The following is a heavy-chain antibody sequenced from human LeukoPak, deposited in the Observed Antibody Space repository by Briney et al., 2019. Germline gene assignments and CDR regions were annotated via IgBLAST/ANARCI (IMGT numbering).Heavy chain of an antibody. CDR2: ISDTGTT. J-gene: IGHJ6*03. CDR3: TRTFTGAHYYYNPV. CDR1: GDSITPYY. D-gene: IGHD7-27*01. V-gene: IGHV4-59*08. Sequence: SETLSLTCTVSGDSITPYYWSWIRQSPGGSLEYIGFISDTGTTNYNPSLRGRVSISVDTSKSQFSLKLKSVTAADSAIYYCTRTFTGAHYYYNPVWGAGTTVTVSS.